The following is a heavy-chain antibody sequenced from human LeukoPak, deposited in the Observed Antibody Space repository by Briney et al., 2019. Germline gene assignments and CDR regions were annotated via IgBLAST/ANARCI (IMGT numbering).Heavy chain of an antibody. Sequence: GGSLRLSCAASGFSFSHYALHWVRQAPGKGLEWVAVISYDGSNKYYADSVKGRFTISRDNSKNTLYLQMNSLRAEDTAVYYCAKERLWFGTGFDYWGQGTLVTVSS. CDR2: ISYDGSNK. J-gene: IGHJ4*02. D-gene: IGHD3-10*01. CDR3: AKERLWFGTGFDY. V-gene: IGHV3-30*04. CDR1: GFSFSHYA.